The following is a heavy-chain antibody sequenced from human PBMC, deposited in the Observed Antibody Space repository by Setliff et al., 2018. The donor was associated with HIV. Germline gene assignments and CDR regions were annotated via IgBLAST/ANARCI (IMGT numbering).Heavy chain of an antibody. J-gene: IGHJ4*02. CDR1: GFSFSAYA. D-gene: IGHD6-19*01. V-gene: IGHV3-23*01. CDR3: AKDYSSGWFDY. CDR2: ISGSGDTT. Sequence: GGSLRLSCVASGFSFSAYAMTWVRQAPGKGLEWVSGISGSGDTTNYADSVKGRFTISRDNSKNTLYLQMNSLRAEDTAVYYCAKDYSSGWFDYWGQGTLVTVSS.